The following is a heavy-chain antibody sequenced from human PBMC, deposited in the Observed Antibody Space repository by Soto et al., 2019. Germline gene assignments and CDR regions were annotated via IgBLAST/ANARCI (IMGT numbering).Heavy chain of an antibody. J-gene: IGHJ4*02. CDR1: GFNFRIYT. CDR3: AKDWDLYYYDSSGPGPGY. CDR2: ISQTGDYI. D-gene: IGHD3-22*01. Sequence: PGGSLRLSCVGSGFNFRIYTMNWVRQAPGKGPEWVSSISQTGDYIFYADSVKGRFTISRDNSKNTLYLQMNSLRAEDTAVYYCAKDWDLYYYDSSGPGPGYWGQGTLVTVSS. V-gene: IGHV3-21*04.